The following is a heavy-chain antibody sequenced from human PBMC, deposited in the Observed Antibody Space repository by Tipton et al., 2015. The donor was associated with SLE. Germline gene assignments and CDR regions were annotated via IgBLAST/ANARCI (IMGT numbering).Heavy chain of an antibody. D-gene: IGHD6-19*01. V-gene: IGHV1-69*01. CDR1: GGTFSSYA. CDR2: IIPIFGTA. J-gene: IGHJ5*02. Sequence: QSGAEVKKPGSSVKVSCKASGGTFSSYAISWVRQAPGQGLEWMGGIIPIFGTANYAQKFQGTVTITADESTSTAYMVLSSLRSGDTAVYYCSREVIAVAGGGWFDPWGQGTLVTVSS. CDR3: SREVIAVAGGGWFDP.